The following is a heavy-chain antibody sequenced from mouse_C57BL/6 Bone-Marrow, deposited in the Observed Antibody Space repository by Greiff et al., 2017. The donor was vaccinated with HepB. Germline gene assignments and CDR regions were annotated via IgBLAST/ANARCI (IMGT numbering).Heavy chain of an antibody. CDR3: TREGGYDGVYWYFDV. D-gene: IGHD2-2*01. Sequence: VQLVESGAELVRPGASVTLSCKASGYTFTDYEMHWVKQTPVHGLEWIGAIDPETGGTAYNQKFKGKAILTADKSSSTAYMELRSLTSEDSAVYYCTREGGYDGVYWYFDVWGTGTTVTVSS. J-gene: IGHJ1*03. V-gene: IGHV1-15*01. CDR2: IDPETGGT. CDR1: GYTFTDYE.